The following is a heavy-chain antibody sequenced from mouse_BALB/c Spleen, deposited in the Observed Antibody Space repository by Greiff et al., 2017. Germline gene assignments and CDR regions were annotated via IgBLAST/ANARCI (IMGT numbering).Heavy chain of an antibody. Sequence: QVQLQQSGAELMKPGASVKISCKATGYTFSSYWIEWVKQRPGHGLEWIGEILPGSGSTNYNEKFKGKATFTADTSSNTAYMQLSSLTSEDSAVYYCARGGLGHAMDYWGQGTSGTVSS. CDR1: GYTFSSYW. J-gene: IGHJ4*01. D-gene: IGHD4-1*01. CDR2: ILPGSGST. CDR3: ARGGLGHAMDY. V-gene: IGHV1-9*01.